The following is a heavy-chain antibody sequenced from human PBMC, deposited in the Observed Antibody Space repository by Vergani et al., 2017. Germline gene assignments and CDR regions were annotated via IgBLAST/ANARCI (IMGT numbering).Heavy chain of an antibody. CDR2: ISARYPST. V-gene: IGHV3-23*01. Sequence: EVQLLESGGGLVQPGGSLRLTCAASEFTFSACPMTWVRQAPGKGLEWVSAISARYPSTYYADSVKGRFTISRDNSKNMLYLQMNSLRAEDTAVYYCARLSYDTTPYLQGGYDCWGQGTLVSVSS. J-gene: IGHJ4*02. CDR1: EFTFSACP. CDR3: ARLSYDTTPYLQGGYDC. D-gene: IGHD3-22*01.